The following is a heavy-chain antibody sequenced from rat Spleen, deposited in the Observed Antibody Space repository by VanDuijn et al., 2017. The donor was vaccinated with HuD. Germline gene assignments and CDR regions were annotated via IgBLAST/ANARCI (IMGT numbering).Heavy chain of an antibody. Sequence: QVQLKESGPGLVQPSQTLSLTCNVSGFSLSSYHVSWVRQPPGKGLEWMGVIWTGGNTYYNSALKSRLSISRDTSKSQIFLEMNSLQTEDTAIYFCARVHYYSASSYFDYWGQGVMVTVSS. J-gene: IGHJ2*01. D-gene: IGHD1-1*01. CDR3: ARVHYYSASSYFDY. CDR2: IWTGGNT. V-gene: IGHV2-43*01. CDR1: GFSLSSYH.